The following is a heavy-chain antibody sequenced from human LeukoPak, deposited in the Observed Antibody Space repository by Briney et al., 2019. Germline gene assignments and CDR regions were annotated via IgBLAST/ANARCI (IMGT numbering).Heavy chain of an antibody. CDR1: GFTFSSYA. CDR2: ISGSGGST. D-gene: IGHD4-17*01. V-gene: IGHV3-23*01. Sequence: SGGSLRLSCAASGFTFSSYAMSWVRQAPGKGLEWVSAISGSGGSTYYADSVKGRFTISRDNSKNTLYLQMNSLRAEDTAVYYCAKILGLTTLFGSAFDIWGQGRMVTVSS. CDR3: AKILGLTTLFGSAFDI. J-gene: IGHJ3*02.